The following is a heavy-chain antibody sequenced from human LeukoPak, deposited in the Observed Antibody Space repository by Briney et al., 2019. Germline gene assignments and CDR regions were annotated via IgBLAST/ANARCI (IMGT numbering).Heavy chain of an antibody. Sequence: ASVKVSCTASGYTFTGYYMHWVRQAPGQGLEWMGWINPNSGGTNYAQKLQGRVTMTTDTSTSTAYMELRSLRSDDTAVYYCARRYYDSSGYYYFDYWGQGTLVTVSS. V-gene: IGHV1-2*02. CDR1: GYTFTGYY. CDR3: ARRYYDSSGYYYFDY. J-gene: IGHJ4*02. CDR2: INPNSGGT. D-gene: IGHD3-22*01.